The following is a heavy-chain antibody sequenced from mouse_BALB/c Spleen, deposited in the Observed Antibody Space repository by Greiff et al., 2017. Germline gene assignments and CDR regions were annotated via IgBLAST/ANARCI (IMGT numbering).Heavy chain of an antibody. CDR2: ISDGGSYT. V-gene: IGHV5-4*02. J-gene: IGHJ4*01. CDR3: ARDRDYAVVYYAMDY. Sequence: EVKLMESGGGLVKPGGSLKLSCAASGFTFSDYYMYWVRQTPEKRLEWVATISDGGSYTYYPDSVKGRFTISRDNAKNNLYLQMSSLKSEDTAMYYCARDRDYAVVYYAMDYWGQGTSVTVAS. D-gene: IGHD2-4*01. CDR1: GFTFSDYY.